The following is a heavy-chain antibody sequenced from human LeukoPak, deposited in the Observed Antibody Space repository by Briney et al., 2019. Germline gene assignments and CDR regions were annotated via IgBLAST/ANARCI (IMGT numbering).Heavy chain of an antibody. Sequence: GGSLRLSCAASGFTFSSYSMNWVRQAPGKGLEWVSSISSSSSYIYYADSVKGRFTISRDNAKNSLYLQMNSLRAEDTAVYYCARDMGHSSGWYPTPAYWGQGTLVTVSS. D-gene: IGHD6-19*01. CDR2: ISSSSSYI. J-gene: IGHJ4*02. CDR3: ARDMGHSSGWYPTPAY. V-gene: IGHV3-21*01. CDR1: GFTFSSYS.